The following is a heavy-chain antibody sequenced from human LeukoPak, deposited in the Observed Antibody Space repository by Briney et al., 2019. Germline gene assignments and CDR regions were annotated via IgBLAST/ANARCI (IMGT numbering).Heavy chain of an antibody. D-gene: IGHD6-19*01. CDR2: INHSGST. V-gene: IGHV4-34*01. CDR3: ARHEIVSGWFGMTAGNWFDP. CDR1: GGSFSSYY. J-gene: IGHJ5*02. Sequence: SETLSLTCAVYGGSFSSYYWSWIRQPPGKGLEWIGEINHSGSTNYNPSLKSRVTISVDTSTNQFSLKLSSVTAADTAVYYCARHEIVSGWFGMTAGNWFDPWGQGTLVTVSS.